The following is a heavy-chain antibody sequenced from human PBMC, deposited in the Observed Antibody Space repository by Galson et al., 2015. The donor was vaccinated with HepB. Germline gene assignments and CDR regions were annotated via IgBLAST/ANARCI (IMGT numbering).Heavy chain of an antibody. V-gene: IGHV3-30-3*01. J-gene: IGHJ4*02. CDR2: ISYDGSNK. Sequence: SLRLSCAASGFTFSSYAMHWVRQAPGKGLEWVAVISYDGSNKYYADSVKGRFTISRDNSKNMLYLQMSSLRAEDTAVYYCLKGDRDLGGGSFAFDFWGQGTLVTVSS. CDR3: LKGDRDLGGGSFAFDF. D-gene: IGHD3-10*01. CDR1: GFTFSSYA.